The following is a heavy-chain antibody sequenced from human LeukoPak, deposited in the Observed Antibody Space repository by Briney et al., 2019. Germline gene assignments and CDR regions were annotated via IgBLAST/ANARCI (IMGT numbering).Heavy chain of an antibody. J-gene: IGHJ4*02. CDR1: GFTFSSYG. D-gene: IGHD2-2*01. V-gene: IGHV3-30*02. CDR2: IRYDGSNK. CDR3: AKDRSSTSSQTAKYYFDY. Sequence: GGSLRLSCAASGFTFSSYGMHWVRQAPGKGLEWVAFIRYDGSNKYYADSVKGRSTISRDNSKNTLYLQMNSLRAEDTAVYYCAKDRSSTSSQTAKYYFDYWGQGTLVTVSS.